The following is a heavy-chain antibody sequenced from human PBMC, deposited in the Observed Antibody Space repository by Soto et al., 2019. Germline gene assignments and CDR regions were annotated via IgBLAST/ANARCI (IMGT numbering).Heavy chain of an antibody. Sequence: GGSLRLSCVASGFTFSSYAMHWVRQAPGKGLEWVAVISYDGSNKYYADSVKGRFTISRDNSKNTLYLQMNSLRAEDTAVYYCARDRYSYGFPYGMDVWGQGTTVTVSS. CDR3: ARDRYSYGFPYGMDV. CDR1: GFTFSSYA. CDR2: ISYDGSNK. D-gene: IGHD5-18*01. V-gene: IGHV3-30-3*01. J-gene: IGHJ6*02.